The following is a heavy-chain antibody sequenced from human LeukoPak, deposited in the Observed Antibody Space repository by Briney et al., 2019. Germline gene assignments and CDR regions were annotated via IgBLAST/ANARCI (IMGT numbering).Heavy chain of an antibody. J-gene: IGHJ6*03. CDR3: ARSPYDFWSGKYYYYYMDV. CDR1: GGSISSGSYY. V-gene: IGHV4-61*02. Sequence: ASETLSPTCTVSGGSISSGSYYWSWIRQPAGKGLEWIGRIYTSGSTNYNPSLKSRVTISVDTSKNQFSLKLSSVTAADTAVYYCARSPYDFWSGKYYYYYMDVWGKGTTVTVSS. D-gene: IGHD3-3*01. CDR2: IYTSGST.